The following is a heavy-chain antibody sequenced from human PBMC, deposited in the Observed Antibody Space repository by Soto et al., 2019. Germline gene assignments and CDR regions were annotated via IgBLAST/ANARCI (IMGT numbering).Heavy chain of an antibody. J-gene: IGHJ6*02. Sequence: PSETLSLTCSVSGYSVSSSDYYWAWIRQPPGKGLEWIGSMLYSGLTYYNPYLKSRVTLSVDTSKNQFSVRLNSVTASDTAVYYCAPLSVSLSGPYGIHVWGQGTTVTV. V-gene: IGHV4-39*01. CDR1: GYSVSSSDYY. D-gene: IGHD2-15*01. CDR2: MLYSGLT. CDR3: APLSVSLSGPYGIHV.